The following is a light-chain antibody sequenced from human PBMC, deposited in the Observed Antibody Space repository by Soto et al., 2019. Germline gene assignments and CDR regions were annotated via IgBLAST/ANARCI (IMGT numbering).Light chain of an antibody. CDR3: QHFDHLPLT. Sequence: DIQMTQSPSSLSASVGDRVTITCQASQDISNYLNWYQQKPGKAPKLLIYDASYLETGVPPRFSGSGSGTDFTLTINSLQPEDIATYYCQHFDHLPLTFGGGTKVAIK. CDR2: DAS. CDR1: QDISNY. V-gene: IGKV1-33*01. J-gene: IGKJ4*01.